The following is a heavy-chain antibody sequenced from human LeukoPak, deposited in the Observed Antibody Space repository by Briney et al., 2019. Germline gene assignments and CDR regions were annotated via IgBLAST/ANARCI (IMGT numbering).Heavy chain of an antibody. CDR1: GFIFTNYF. J-gene: IGHJ4*02. Sequence: AGVSLRLSCAASGFIFTNYFMSWVRQAPGRGLEWVASIKHDGSEKFYVDSVRGRFTISRDNTMNSLYLQMSSLRAEDTAVYYCATDRGWRTSGYYLYYFEYWGQGTLVTYSS. CDR3: ATDRGWRTSGYYLYYFEY. V-gene: IGHV3-7*01. CDR2: IKHDGSEK. D-gene: IGHD3-3*01.